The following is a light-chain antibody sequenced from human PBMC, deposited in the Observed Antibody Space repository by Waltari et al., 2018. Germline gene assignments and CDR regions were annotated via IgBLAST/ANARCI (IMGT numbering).Light chain of an antibody. J-gene: IGKJ1*01. CDR3: QQRTNSRT. CDR2: DAS. Sequence: EIVLTQSPATLSLSPGERATLSCRASQSVSSYLAWYQQKPGQAHRLLIYDASNRATGIPARFTGSGSGTDFTLTISSLEPEDFAVYYCQQRTNSRTFGQGTKVEI. CDR1: QSVSSY. V-gene: IGKV3-11*01.